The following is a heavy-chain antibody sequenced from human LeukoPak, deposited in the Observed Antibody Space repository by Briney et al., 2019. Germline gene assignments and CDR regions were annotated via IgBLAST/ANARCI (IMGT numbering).Heavy chain of an antibody. CDR3: ARDYGGLNYFDY. CDR1: GYTFTSYD. CDR2: MNPNSGNT. V-gene: IGHV1-8*03. D-gene: IGHD4-23*01. J-gene: IGHJ4*02. Sequence: GASVKVSCKASGYTFTSYDINWVRQATGQGLEWMGWMNPNSGNTGYAQRFQGRVAITRNTSISTAYMELSSLRSEDTAVYYCARDYGGLNYFDYWGQGTLVTVSS.